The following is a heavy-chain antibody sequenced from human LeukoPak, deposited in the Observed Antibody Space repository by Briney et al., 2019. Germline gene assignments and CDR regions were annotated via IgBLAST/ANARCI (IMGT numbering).Heavy chain of an antibody. CDR3: ARGRRRDGYYFDY. J-gene: IGHJ4*02. D-gene: IGHD5-24*01. Sequence: ASVKVSCKASGGTFSSYAISWVRQAPGQGLEWMGWMNPNSDNTGYAQKFQGRVTMTRNTSISTAYMELSSLRSEDTAVYYCARGRRRDGYYFDYWGQGTLVTVSS. V-gene: IGHV1-8*02. CDR1: GGTFSSYA. CDR2: MNPNSDNT.